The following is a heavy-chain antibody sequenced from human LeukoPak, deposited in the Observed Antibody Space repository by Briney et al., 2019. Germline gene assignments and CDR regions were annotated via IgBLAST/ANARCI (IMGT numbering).Heavy chain of an antibody. CDR3: AREDNTGRYMGDDAFDI. CDR2: IIPMSDTA. J-gene: IGHJ3*02. V-gene: IGHV1-69*06. Sequence: ASVKVSCKASGGTFNSYAISWVRQAPGQGVEWMGGIIPMSDTANYPQKFRGRLTITADIPTSTVYMELSSLRSEDTAVYYCAREDNTGRYMGDDAFDIWGQGTMVTVSS. CDR1: GGTFNSYA. D-gene: IGHD1-26*01.